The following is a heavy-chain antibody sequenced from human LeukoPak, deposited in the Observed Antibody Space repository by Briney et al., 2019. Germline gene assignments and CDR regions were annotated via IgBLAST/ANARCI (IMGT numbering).Heavy chain of an antibody. CDR3: ARALSSWLYTWFDH. CDR1: GGSFSGYY. D-gene: IGHD6-13*01. V-gene: IGHV4-34*01. CDR2: INHSGST. J-gene: IGHJ5*02. Sequence: SETLSLTCAVDGGSFSGYYWSWIRQPPGKGLEWIGEINHSGSTNYNPSLKSRVTISVDTSKNQFSLKLSSVTAADTAVYYCARALSSWLYTWFDHWGQGTLVTVSS.